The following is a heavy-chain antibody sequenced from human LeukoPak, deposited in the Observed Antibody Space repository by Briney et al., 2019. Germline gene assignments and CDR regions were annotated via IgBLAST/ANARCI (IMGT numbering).Heavy chain of an antibody. CDR2: INPSGGST. Sequence: ASVKVSCTASGYTFTSYYMHWVQQAPGQGLEWMGIINPSGGSTSYAQKFQGRVTMTRDTSTSTVYMELSSLRSEDTAVYYCARDRSSTSWFDPWGQGTLVTVSS. D-gene: IGHD2-2*01. V-gene: IGHV1-46*01. CDR3: ARDRSSTSWFDP. CDR1: GYTFTSYY. J-gene: IGHJ5*02.